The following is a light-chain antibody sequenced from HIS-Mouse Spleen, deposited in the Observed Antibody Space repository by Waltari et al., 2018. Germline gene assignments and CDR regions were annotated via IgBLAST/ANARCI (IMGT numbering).Light chain of an antibody. CDR2: RDS. CDR3: QVWDSSTAV. J-gene: IGLJ2*01. V-gene: IGLV3-9*01. Sequence: SYELTQPLSVSVALGQTARITCGGNNIGSKNVHWYQQKPGQAPVLVIYRDSNRPSGIPERCCGSNSGNTATLTISRAQAGDEADYYCQVWDSSTAVFGGGTKLTVL. CDR1: NIGSKN.